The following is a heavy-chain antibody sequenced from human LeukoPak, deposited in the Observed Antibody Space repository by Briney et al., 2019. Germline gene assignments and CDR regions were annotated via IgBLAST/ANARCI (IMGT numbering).Heavy chain of an antibody. CDR1: GGSVSSGTYY. J-gene: IGHJ4*02. CDR3: ARSPQRGYIYGYLKHFDY. Sequence: SETLSLTCTVSGGSVSSGTYYWSWVRQPPGKGLEWIGNFLYSGSTHYNPSLKSRVTISVDTSKNQFSLKLISVTAADTAVYYCARSPQRGYIYGYLKHFDYWGQGTLVTVSS. V-gene: IGHV4-61*01. CDR2: FLYSGST. D-gene: IGHD5-18*01.